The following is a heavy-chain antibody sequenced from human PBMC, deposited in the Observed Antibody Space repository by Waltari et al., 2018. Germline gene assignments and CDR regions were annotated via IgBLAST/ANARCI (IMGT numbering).Heavy chain of an antibody. CDR2: FYYSGST. V-gene: IGHV4-39*07. CDR1: GGSISSSSYY. Sequence: QLQLQESGPGLVKPSETLSLTCTVPGGSISSSSYYWCWIRQPPGKGLEWIGSFYYSGSTYYNPSLKSRVTISVDTSKNQFSLKLSSVTAADTAVYYCARAGGAARTHSFDYWGQGTLVTVSS. CDR3: ARAGGAARTHSFDY. J-gene: IGHJ4*02. D-gene: IGHD6-6*01.